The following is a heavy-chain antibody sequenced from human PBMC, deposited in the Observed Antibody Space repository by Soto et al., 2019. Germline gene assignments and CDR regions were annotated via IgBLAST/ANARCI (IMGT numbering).Heavy chain of an antibody. D-gene: IGHD1-26*01. V-gene: IGHV1-8*01. Sequence: QVQLVQSGAEVKKPGASVKVSCKASGYTFTSYDINWVRQATGQGLEWMGWMNPSSGNTSYAQKFQGRDTMTRHSPISSAYMALRSAKSEGRGLYCCAREVGNRVDCWSQGALVSVSA. CDR2: MNPSSGNT. CDR3: AREVGNRVDC. CDR1: GYTFTSYD. J-gene: IGHJ4*02.